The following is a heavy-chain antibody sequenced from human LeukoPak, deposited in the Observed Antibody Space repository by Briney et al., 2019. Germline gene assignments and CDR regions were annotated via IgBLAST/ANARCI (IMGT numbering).Heavy chain of an antibody. Sequence: PSETLSLTCAVYGGSFSDYYWSWIRQPPGKGLEWIGEINHSGSTNYNPSLKSRVTISVDTSKNQFSLKLSSVTAADTAVYYCARGQVVVVPAARYYHYYMDVWGKGTTVTVSS. J-gene: IGHJ6*03. CDR3: ARGQVVVVPAARYYHYYMDV. D-gene: IGHD2-2*01. CDR2: INHSGST. CDR1: GGSFSDYY. V-gene: IGHV4-34*01.